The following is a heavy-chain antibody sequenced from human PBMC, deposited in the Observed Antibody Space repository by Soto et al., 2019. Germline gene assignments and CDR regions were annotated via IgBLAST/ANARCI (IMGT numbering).Heavy chain of an antibody. CDR3: SRAGGLDV. D-gene: IGHD6-19*01. Sequence: QVQLVQSGAEVKKPGASVKVSCKASGYTFSTSAMHRVRQAPGQSLEWMGWINADNGNTEYSQRFQGRVTITRDTSATTTYMELSSLRFEDTAVYYCSRAGGLDVWGQGTTVTVSS. CDR2: INADNGNT. V-gene: IGHV1-3*01. J-gene: IGHJ6*02. CDR1: GYTFSTSA.